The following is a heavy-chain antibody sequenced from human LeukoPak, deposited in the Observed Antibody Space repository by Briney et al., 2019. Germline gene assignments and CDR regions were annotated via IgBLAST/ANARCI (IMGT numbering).Heavy chain of an antibody. J-gene: IGHJ5*02. D-gene: IGHD3-3*01. V-gene: IGHV1-58*02. CDR2: IVLGSGNT. CDR3: AAQRGASLHDFWSTRLFDP. Sequence: SVKVSCKASGFTFHTSAMQWVRQARGQRLEWIGWIVLGSGNTVYSHKFHDRVIITRDMSTSTVYMELDSLGSEDTAVYYCAAQRGASLHDFWSTRLFDPWGQGTLMTVSS. CDR1: GFTFHTSA.